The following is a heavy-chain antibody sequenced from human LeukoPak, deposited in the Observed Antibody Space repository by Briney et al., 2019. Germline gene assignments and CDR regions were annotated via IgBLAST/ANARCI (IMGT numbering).Heavy chain of an antibody. D-gene: IGHD3-9*01. CDR1: GFTFSSYA. Sequence: GAPLRLSCAASGFTFSSYAMSWVRQAPGKGLEWVSAISGSGGSTYYADSVKGRFTISRDNSKNTLYLQMNSLRAEDTAVYYCAKTGYYNAFPWFDPWGQGTLVTVSS. J-gene: IGHJ5*02. V-gene: IGHV3-23*01. CDR3: AKTGYYNAFPWFDP. CDR2: ISGSGGST.